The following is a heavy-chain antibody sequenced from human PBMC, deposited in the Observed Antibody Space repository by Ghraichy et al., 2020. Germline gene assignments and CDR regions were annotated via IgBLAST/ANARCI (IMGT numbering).Heavy chain of an antibody. CDR1: GASFSDYY. CDR2: INYSGST. CDR3: AVATTFNWFDP. D-gene: IGHD5-12*01. V-gene: IGHV4-34*01. Sequence: SETLSLTCAVYGASFSDYYWSWIRQPPGKGLEWIGEINYSGSTNYNPSLKSRVTTSVDTSRNQFSLHLTSVTAADTAVYYCAVATTFNWFDPWGQGTLVTVSS. J-gene: IGHJ5*02.